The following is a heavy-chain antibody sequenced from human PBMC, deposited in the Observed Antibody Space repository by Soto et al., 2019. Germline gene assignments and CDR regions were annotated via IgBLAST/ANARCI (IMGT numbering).Heavy chain of an antibody. J-gene: IGHJ3*02. CDR1: GFTLSNYA. D-gene: IGHD1-1*01. Sequence: EVQLLESGGGLVQPGGSLRLSCVASGFTLSNYAMSWVRQAPGKGLEWVSVIEGDGSAKFADSVKGRLTVSRDNSTNTLYLQMDSLRAEDTAIYYWAKDAVSYNGIYDPFDIWGRGTMVTVSS. V-gene: IGHV3-23*01. CDR2: IEGDGSA. CDR3: AKDAVSYNGIYDPFDI.